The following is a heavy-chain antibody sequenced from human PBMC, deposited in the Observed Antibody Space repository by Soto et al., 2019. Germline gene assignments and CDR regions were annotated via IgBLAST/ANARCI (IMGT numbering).Heavy chain of an antibody. J-gene: IGHJ3*02. CDR1: GFTFTSSA. CDR2: IVVGSGNT. Sequence: SVKVSCKASGFTFTSSAVQWVRQARGQRLEWIGWIVVGSGNTNYAQKFQERVTITRDMSTSTAYMELSSLRSEDTAVYYCAAGYYDSSGYYCWDAFDIWGQGTMVTVSS. V-gene: IGHV1-58*01. D-gene: IGHD3-22*01. CDR3: AAGYYDSSGYYCWDAFDI.